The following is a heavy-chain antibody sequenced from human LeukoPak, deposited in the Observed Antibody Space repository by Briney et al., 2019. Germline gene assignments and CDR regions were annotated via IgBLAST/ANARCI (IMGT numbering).Heavy chain of an antibody. D-gene: IGHD2-15*01. CDR1: GFTFDDYA. V-gene: IGHV3-43D*03. CDR2: ISWDGGST. CDR3: ARQGEYCSGGSCYHYFDY. J-gene: IGHJ4*02. Sequence: PGGSLRLSCAASGFTFDDYAMHWVRQAPGKGLEWVSLISWDGGSTYYADSVKGRFTISRDNSKNSLYLQMNSLRAEDTALYHCARQGEYCSGGSCYHYFDYWGQGTLVTVSS.